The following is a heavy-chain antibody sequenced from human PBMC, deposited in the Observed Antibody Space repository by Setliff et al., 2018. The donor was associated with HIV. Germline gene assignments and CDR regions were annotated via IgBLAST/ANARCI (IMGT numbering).Heavy chain of an antibody. Sequence: PSETLSLTCTVSGGSISSGDYYWSWIRQPPGKGLEWIGNIYDSESTYYNPSLKSRVTISVDTSKNHFSLKLNSVTAADTAVYYCARGSVEMATYYFDYWGQGTLVTVSS. CDR1: GGSISSGDYY. CDR2: IYDSEST. J-gene: IGHJ4*02. V-gene: IGHV4-30-4*08. CDR3: ARGSVEMATYYFDY. D-gene: IGHD5-12*01.